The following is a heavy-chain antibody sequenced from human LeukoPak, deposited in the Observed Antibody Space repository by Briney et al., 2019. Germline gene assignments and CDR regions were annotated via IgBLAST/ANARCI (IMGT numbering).Heavy chain of an antibody. CDR1: GGSISSYY. Sequence: PSETLSLTCSVSGGSISSYYWSWIRQPPGKGLEWIGYIYYSGSTNYNPSLKSRVTISVDTSKNQFSLKLSSVTAADTAVYYCARATYDFWSGYAFDIWGQGTMVTVSS. CDR3: ARATYDFWSGYAFDI. J-gene: IGHJ3*02. D-gene: IGHD3-3*01. V-gene: IGHV4-59*01. CDR2: IYYSGST.